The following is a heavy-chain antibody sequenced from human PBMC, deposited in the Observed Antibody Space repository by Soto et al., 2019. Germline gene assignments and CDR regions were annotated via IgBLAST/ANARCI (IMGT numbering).Heavy chain of an antibody. V-gene: IGHV4-30-4*01. CDR2: IYYSGST. CDR1: GGSISRGDYY. J-gene: IGHJ6*02. CDR3: ASFSYYYYGMDV. Sequence: SETLSLTCTVSGGSISRGDYYWSWIRQPPGKGLEWIGYIYYSGSTYYNPSLKSRVTISVDTSKNQFSLELSSVTAADTAVYYCASFSYYYYGMDVWGQGTTVTVSS.